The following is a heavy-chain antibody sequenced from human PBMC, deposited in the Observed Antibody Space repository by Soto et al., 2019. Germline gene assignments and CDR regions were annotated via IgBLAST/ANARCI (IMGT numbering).Heavy chain of an antibody. D-gene: IGHD1-26*01. Sequence: ASVKVSCKASGYTFTSYGISWVRQAPGQGLEWMGWISAYNGNTNYAQKLQGRVTMTTDTSTSTAYMELRSLRSDDTAVYYCARSPELLGYYYGMDVWRQGTTVTVSS. CDR2: ISAYNGNT. CDR3: ARSPELLGYYYGMDV. CDR1: GYTFTSYG. V-gene: IGHV1-18*01. J-gene: IGHJ6*02.